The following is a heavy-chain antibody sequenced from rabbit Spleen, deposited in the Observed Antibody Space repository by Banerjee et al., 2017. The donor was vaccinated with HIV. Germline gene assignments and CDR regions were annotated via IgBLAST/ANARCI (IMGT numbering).Heavy chain of an antibody. V-gene: IGHV1S45*01. Sequence: QEQLEESGGGLVKPEGSLTLTCKASGFSFSDRDVMCWVRQAPGKGLEWIACINTATAKAVYATGAKGRFTISRTSSTTVTLQMTSLTAADTSTYFCARDLIGVIGWNFNLWGQGPLVTVS. CDR3: ARDLIGVIGWNFNL. CDR1: GFSFSDRDV. D-gene: IGHD1-1*01. J-gene: IGHJ4*01. CDR2: INTATAKA.